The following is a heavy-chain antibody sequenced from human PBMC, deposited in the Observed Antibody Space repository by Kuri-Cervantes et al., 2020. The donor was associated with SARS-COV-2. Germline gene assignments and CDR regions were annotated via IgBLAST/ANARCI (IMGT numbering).Heavy chain of an antibody. D-gene: IGHD1-1*01. J-gene: IGHJ4*02. CDR1: YASMTSFY. CDR2: IYHTGKS. Sequence: SETLSLTCTVSYASMTSFYWSWIRQSPGRGLEWIGYIYHTGKSNYSPSLESRVSVSMAASESRFYLTLTSVTAADTAIYYCASGNDFSLDYWGQGTLVTVSS. CDR3: ASGNDFSLDY. V-gene: IGHV4-59*01.